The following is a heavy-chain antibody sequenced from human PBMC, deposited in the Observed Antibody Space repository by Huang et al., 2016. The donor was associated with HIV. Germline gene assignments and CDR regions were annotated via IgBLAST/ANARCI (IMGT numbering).Heavy chain of an antibody. J-gene: IGHJ3*02. CDR3: AKGSMANAFDI. D-gene: IGHD3-10*01. Sequence: QVQLVESGGGVVQPGGSLRLSCAASGFTFSSYGMHWVRQAPGKGLEWVAFIRYDGSNKYYADSVRGRFTISRDNSKNTLYLQMNSLRAEDTAVYYCAKGSMANAFDIRGQGTMVTVSS. V-gene: IGHV3-30*02. CDR1: GFTFSSYG. CDR2: IRYDGSNK.